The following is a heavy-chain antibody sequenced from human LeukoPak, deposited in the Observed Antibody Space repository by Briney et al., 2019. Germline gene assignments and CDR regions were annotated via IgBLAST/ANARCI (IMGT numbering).Heavy chain of an antibody. D-gene: IGHD2-21*01. CDR3: ASGLYGMDV. CDR2: IYAGGST. CDR1: GFTVSSNY. Sequence: PGGSLRLSCAASGFTVSSNYMSWVRQAPGEWLEWVSMIYAGGSTYYADFVKGRFTISRDNSKNTLYLQMSSLRAEDTAVYYCASGLYGMDVWGQGTTVTVSS. V-gene: IGHV3-66*01. J-gene: IGHJ6*02.